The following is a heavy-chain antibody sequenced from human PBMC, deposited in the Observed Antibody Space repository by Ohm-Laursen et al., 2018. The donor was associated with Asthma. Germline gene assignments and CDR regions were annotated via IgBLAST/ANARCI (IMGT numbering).Heavy chain of an antibody. V-gene: IGHV4-59*07. CDR2: TYYSGST. CDR1: GGSISSYY. J-gene: IGHJ4*02. Sequence: SDTLSLTCTVSGGSISSYYWSWIRQPPGKGLEWIGYTYYSGSTNYNPSLKSRVTISVDTSKNQFSLKLSSVTAADTAVYYCARAMGWEYYFDYWGQGTLVTVSS. D-gene: IGHD1-26*01. CDR3: ARAMGWEYYFDY.